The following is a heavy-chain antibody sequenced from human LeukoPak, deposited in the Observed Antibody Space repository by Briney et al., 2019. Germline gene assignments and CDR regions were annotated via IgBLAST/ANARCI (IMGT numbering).Heavy chain of an antibody. J-gene: IGHJ5*02. V-gene: IGHV1-2*02. CDR3: ARVADSTGTTGIFTLYWFDP. Sequence: ASVKVSCKASGYTFTDYYIHWVRQAPGQGLECMGWINPNSGGTNYAQKFQDRVTMTRDTSISTAYMELSRLTSDDTAVYYCARVADSTGTTGIFTLYWFDPWGQGTLVTVSS. CDR1: GYTFTDYY. CDR2: INPNSGGT. D-gene: IGHD1-1*01.